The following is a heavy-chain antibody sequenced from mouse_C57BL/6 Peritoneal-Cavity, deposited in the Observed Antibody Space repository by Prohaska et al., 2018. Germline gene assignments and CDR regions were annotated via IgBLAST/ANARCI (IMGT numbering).Heavy chain of an antibody. CDR2: INSDGSAI. D-gene: IGHD2-1*01. CDR3: MRYGNYWYFDV. CDR1: GFTFSGFW. Sequence: EVQLLETGGGLVQPGGSRGLSCEGSGFTFSGFWMSWVRQTPGKTLEWFGDINSDGSAINYAPSIKYRFTIFRDNDKSTLYLQMSNVRSEDTATYFCMRYGNYWYFDVWGTGTTVTVSS. J-gene: IGHJ1*03. V-gene: IGHV11-2*01.